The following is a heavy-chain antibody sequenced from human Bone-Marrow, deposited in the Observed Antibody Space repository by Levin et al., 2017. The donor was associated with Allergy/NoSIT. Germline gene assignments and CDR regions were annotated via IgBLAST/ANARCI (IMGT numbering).Heavy chain of an antibody. J-gene: IGHJ4*02. Sequence: SETLSLTCSVSGGSISSSTYSWGWIRQPPAKGLEWIGNVYYTGSTHYNPSLKSRVTISADTSKNQFSLKLSSVTAADTAGYYCARAPYYGPARPYQSDYWGQGTLVTVSS. D-gene: IGHD3-10*01. CDR1: GGSISSSTYS. CDR2: VYYTGST. CDR3: ARAPYYGPARPYQSDY. V-gene: IGHV4-39*01.